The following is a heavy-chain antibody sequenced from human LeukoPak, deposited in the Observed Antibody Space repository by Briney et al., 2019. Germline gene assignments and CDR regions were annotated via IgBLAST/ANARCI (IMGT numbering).Heavy chain of an antibody. V-gene: IGHV3-30-3*01. Sequence: GGSLRLSCAASGFTFSSNAMHWVRQAPGKGLEWVAVISYDGTNKYYADSVKGRFTISRDNSKNTLYLQMNSLRAEDTAVYYCARVGVSAAIPHYFDYWGQGTLVTVSS. CDR2: ISYDGTNK. CDR3: ARVGVSAAIPHYFDY. CDR1: GFTFSSNA. D-gene: IGHD2-2*01. J-gene: IGHJ4*02.